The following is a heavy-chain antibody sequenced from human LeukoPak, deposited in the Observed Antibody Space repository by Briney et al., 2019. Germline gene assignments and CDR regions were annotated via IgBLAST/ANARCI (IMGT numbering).Heavy chain of an antibody. V-gene: IGHV3-64D*09. D-gene: IGHD3-22*01. CDR3: VCGMIADPEPFQP. J-gene: IGHJ1*01. Sequence: PWESLRLSCAASGCTFSSYSRHWVRQAPGKGLEYVSAISSNGSSKYYADSVKGRFTIPRDNSNKTLYLQMGSLRAEDAAVYYCVCGMIADPEPFQPRGPGTLVHVSS. CDR2: ISSNGSSK. CDR1: GCTFSSYS.